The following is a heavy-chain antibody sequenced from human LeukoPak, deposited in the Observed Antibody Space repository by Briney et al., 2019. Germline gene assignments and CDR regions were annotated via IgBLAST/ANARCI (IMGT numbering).Heavy chain of an antibody. CDR1: GFTFSSYS. Sequence: GGSLRLSCAASGFTFSSYSMNWVRQAPGKGLELVSSISTSSNYIYYADSVKGRFTISRDNAKNSLFLQMNGLRAEDTAVYYCARVNYGGNSGVGAFDIWGQGTMVTVSS. CDR2: ISTSSNYI. J-gene: IGHJ3*02. CDR3: ARVNYGGNSGVGAFDI. D-gene: IGHD4-23*01. V-gene: IGHV3-21*01.